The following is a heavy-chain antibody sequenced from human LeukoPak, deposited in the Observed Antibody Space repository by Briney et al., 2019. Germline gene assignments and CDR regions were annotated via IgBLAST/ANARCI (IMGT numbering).Heavy chain of an antibody. D-gene: IGHD4-11*01. Sequence: SETLSLTCSVSDDPITMYYWTWIRQPPGKGLEWIGYVDHTGSTNFNPSLNGRVSISRDTSKNLFSLRLRSVTAADTAVYFCARGRVSSSTWYSTYYYYFYMDVWGKGTTVTVSS. CDR1: DDPITMYY. CDR3: ARGRVSSSTWYSTYYYYFYMDV. J-gene: IGHJ6*03. V-gene: IGHV4-59*01. CDR2: VDHTGST.